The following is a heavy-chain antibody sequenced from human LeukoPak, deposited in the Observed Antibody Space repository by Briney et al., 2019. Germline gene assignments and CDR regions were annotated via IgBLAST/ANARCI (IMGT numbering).Heavy chain of an antibody. V-gene: IGHV3-23*01. CDR3: AKGSSTYSITSYWYFDL. CDR1: GFTFSSYA. CDR2: ISATGGST. Sequence: GGSLRLSCAASGFTFSSYAMSWVRQAPGKGLEWVSSISATGGSTYYADSVKGRSTISRDNSKTTLYLQMNSLRAEDTAVYYCAKGSSTYSITSYWYFDLWGRGTLVTVSS. D-gene: IGHD6-13*01. J-gene: IGHJ2*01.